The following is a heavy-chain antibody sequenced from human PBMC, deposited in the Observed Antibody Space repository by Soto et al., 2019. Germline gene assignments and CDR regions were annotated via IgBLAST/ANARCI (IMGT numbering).Heavy chain of an antibody. J-gene: IGHJ4*02. CDR2: IYYSGST. V-gene: IGHV4-59*08. D-gene: IGHD3-10*01. Sequence: SETLSLTCTVSGGSMSSYYWSWIRQPPGKGLEWIGYIYYSGSTYYNPSLKSRVTISVDTSKNQFSLKLSSVTAADTAVYYCARVGGFGATTIDYLGQGTLVTVSS. CDR1: GGSMSSYY. CDR3: ARVGGFGATTIDY.